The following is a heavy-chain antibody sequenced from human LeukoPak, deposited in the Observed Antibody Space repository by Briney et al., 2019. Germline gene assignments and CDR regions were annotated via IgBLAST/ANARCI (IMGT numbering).Heavy chain of an antibody. CDR1: GYTFTDYY. CDR2: INPNSGVT. J-gene: IGHJ5*02. CDR3: ATGPNIYGSGRSYYDP. D-gene: IGHD3-10*01. Sequence: ASVKVSCKASGYTFTDYYTHWVRLAPGQGLEWMGWINPNSGVTNYAQKFQGRVTVTRDTSIRTVYMELTRLASDDTAVYYCATGPNIYGSGRSYYDPWGQGTLVTVSS. V-gene: IGHV1-2*02.